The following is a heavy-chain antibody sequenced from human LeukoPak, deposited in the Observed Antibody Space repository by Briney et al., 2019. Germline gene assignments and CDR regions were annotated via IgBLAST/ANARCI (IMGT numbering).Heavy chain of an antibody. CDR3: ARADKDIVVVVAATPGGY. D-gene: IGHD2-15*01. Sequence: PSETLSLTCTVSGYSISSGYYWGWTRQPPGKGLEWIGSIYHSGSTYYNPSLKSRVTISVDTSKNQLSLKLSSVTAADTAVYYCARADKDIVVVVAATPGGYWGQGTLVTVSS. CDR1: GYSISSGYY. CDR2: IYHSGST. J-gene: IGHJ4*02. V-gene: IGHV4-38-2*02.